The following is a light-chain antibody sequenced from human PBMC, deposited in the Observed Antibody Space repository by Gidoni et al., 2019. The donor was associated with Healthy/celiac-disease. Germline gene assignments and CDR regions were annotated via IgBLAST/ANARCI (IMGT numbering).Light chain of an antibody. J-gene: IGLJ1*01. CDR2: SNN. CDR1: SSNIGSNT. CDR3: AAWDDSLNCYV. Sequence: QSVLTPPPSASGTPGQRVTISCSGSSSNIGSNTVNWYQQLPGTAPKLLIYSNNQRPAGVPDRFSGSKSGTAASLAISGLQAEDEAAYYCAAWDDSLNCYVFGTGTKVTVL. V-gene: IGLV1-44*01.